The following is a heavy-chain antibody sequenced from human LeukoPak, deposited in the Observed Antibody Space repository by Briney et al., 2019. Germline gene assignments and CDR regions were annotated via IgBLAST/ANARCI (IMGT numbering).Heavy chain of an antibody. V-gene: IGHV3-23*01. CDR2: ISGSGGST. D-gene: IGHD6-19*01. J-gene: IGHJ4*02. Sequence: PGGSLRLSCAASGFTFSSYAMSWVRQAPGKGLEWVSAISGSGGSTYYADSVKGRFTISRDISKNTLFLQMNSLRAEDTAVYYCAKNLASIAVAGTVHDYWGQGTLVTVSS. CDR3: AKNLASIAVAGTVHDY. CDR1: GFTFSSYA.